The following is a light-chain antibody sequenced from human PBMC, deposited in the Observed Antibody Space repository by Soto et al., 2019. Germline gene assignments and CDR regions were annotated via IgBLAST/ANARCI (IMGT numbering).Light chain of an antibody. CDR2: GAS. V-gene: IGKV3-20*01. Sequence: EIVLTQSPGTLSLSPGERATLSCGASQTVGNNYLAWYQQKPGQTPRLLIHGASNRATGIPDRISGSGSGTDFTLFISRLDPEDFAMYYCQQYASSPLTFGGGTKVEIK. J-gene: IGKJ4*01. CDR1: QTVGNNY. CDR3: QQYASSPLT.